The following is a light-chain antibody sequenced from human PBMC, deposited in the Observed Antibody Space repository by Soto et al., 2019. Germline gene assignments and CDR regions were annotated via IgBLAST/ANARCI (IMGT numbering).Light chain of an antibody. V-gene: IGKV3-15*01. CDR2: GAS. CDR3: QQYNNWSPIT. Sequence: EIVMTQSPATLSVSPGERATLSCRASQSVSSNLAWYQQKPGQAPRLLIYGASTRATGIPARFSGSGSGTKVTLTISSLQSEDFAVYYCQQYNNWSPITFGQGIRLEIK. J-gene: IGKJ5*01. CDR1: QSVSSN.